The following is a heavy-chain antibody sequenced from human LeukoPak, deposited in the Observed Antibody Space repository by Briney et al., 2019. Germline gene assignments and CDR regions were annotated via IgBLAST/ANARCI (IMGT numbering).Heavy chain of an antibody. CDR1: DYILANSG. D-gene: IGHD1-14*01. J-gene: IGHJ5*02. CDR2: MNPNSGNT. CDR3: ARAPPRRSRSWFDP. V-gene: IGHV1-8*01. Sequence: GASVKVSCKTSDYILANSGINWVRQATGQGLEWMGWMNPNSGNTGYAQKFQGRVTMTRNTSISTAYMELSSLRSEDTAVYYCARAPPRRSRSWFDPWGQGTLVTVSS.